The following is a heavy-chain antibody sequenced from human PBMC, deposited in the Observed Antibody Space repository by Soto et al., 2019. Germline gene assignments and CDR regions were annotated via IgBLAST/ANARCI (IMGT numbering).Heavy chain of an antibody. Sequence: PSETLSLTCTVSGGSISSSSYYWGWIRQPPGKGLEWIGSIYYSGSTYYNPSLKSRVTISVDTSKNQFSLKLSSVTAADTAVYYCARRRFVLGYCSGCSCYRKYHYGMDVWGKGSTVTVAS. J-gene: IGHJ6*04. CDR3: ARRRFVLGYCSGCSCYRKYHYGMDV. D-gene: IGHD2-15*01. CDR1: GGSISSSSYY. V-gene: IGHV4-39*01. CDR2: IYYSGST.